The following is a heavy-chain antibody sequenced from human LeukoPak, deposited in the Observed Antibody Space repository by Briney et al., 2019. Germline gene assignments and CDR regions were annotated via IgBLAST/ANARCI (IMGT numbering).Heavy chain of an antibody. Sequence: ASVKVSCKVSGYTFTSYDINWVRQATGQGLEWMGWMNPNSGNTGYAQKFQGRVTMTRNTSISTAYMELSSLRSEDTAVYYCARVISQIRRTNWFDPWGQGTLVTVSS. CDR1: GYTFTSYD. J-gene: IGHJ5*02. CDR3: ARVISQIRRTNWFDP. CDR2: MNPNSGNT. D-gene: IGHD3-16*01. V-gene: IGHV1-8*01.